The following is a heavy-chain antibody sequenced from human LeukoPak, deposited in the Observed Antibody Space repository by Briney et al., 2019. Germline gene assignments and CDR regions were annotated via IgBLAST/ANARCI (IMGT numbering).Heavy chain of an antibody. V-gene: IGHV3-15*01. CDR2: IKSKTDGGTT. CDR3: TTEVGYCSSTSCYSFDY. Sequence: GGSLRLSCAASGFTFSNAWMSWVRQAPGKGLEWVDRIKSKTDGGTTDYAAPVKGRFTISRDDSKNTLYLQMNSLKTEDTAVYYCTTEVGYCSSTSCYSFDYWGQGTLVTVSS. J-gene: IGHJ4*02. D-gene: IGHD2-2*02. CDR1: GFTFSNAW.